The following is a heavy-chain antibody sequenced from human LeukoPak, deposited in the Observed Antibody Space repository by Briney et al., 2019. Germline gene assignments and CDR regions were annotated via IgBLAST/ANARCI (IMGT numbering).Heavy chain of an antibody. V-gene: IGHV1-2*02. D-gene: IGHD3-3*01. J-gene: IGHJ3*02. CDR1: GYTFTRYY. CDR3: ARGEQASYDFWSGYPPDAFDI. Sequence: SSVKVSCKASGYTFTRYYMHWVRQAPGQGREWMGWINPNSGGTNYAQKFQGRVTMTRDTSISTAYMELSRLRSDDTAVYYCARGEQASYDFWSGYPPDAFDIWGQGTMVTVSS. CDR2: INPNSGGT.